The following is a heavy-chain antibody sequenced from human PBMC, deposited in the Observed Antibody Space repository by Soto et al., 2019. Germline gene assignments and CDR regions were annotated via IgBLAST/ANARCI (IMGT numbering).Heavy chain of an antibody. CDR2: IIPIFGTA. CDR1: GGTFSSYT. V-gene: IGHV1-69*12. D-gene: IGHD5-18*01. J-gene: IGHJ6*02. CDR3: ATVDTAMVYYYYGMDV. Sequence: QVQLVQSGAEVKKPGSSVKVSCKASGGTFSSYTISWVRQAPGQGLEWIGGIIPIFGTANYAQKFQGRVTITADESTSTAYMELSSLRSEDTAVYYCATVDTAMVYYYYGMDVWGQGTTVTVSS.